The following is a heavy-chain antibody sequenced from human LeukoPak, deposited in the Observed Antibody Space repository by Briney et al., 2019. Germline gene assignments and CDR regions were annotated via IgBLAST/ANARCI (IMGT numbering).Heavy chain of an antibody. CDR1: GFNVSYSY. CDR2: IYSGGST. D-gene: IGHD6-19*01. V-gene: IGHV3-66*01. CDR3: ASGQQWLVPGY. J-gene: IGHJ4*02. Sequence: PGGSLRLSCAASGFNVSYSYMSWVRQAPGKGLEWVSVIYSGGSTYYADSVKGRFTISRDNSKNTVYLQMNSLRAEETAVYYCASGQQWLVPGYWGQGTLVTVSS.